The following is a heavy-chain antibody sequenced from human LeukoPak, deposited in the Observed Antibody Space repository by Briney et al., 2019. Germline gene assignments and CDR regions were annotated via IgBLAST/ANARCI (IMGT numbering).Heavy chain of an antibody. V-gene: IGHV4-39*07. Sequence: SETLSLTCSVSGGSISSSSYSWGWVRQPPGKGLEWIGEIYHSGTTNYNPSLKSRVTISVDKSKNQFSLKLSSVTAADTAVYYCARVSLGSDYSNYFYYYYYYMDVWGKGTTVTVSS. CDR2: IYHSGTT. CDR1: GGSISSSSYS. D-gene: IGHD4-11*01. J-gene: IGHJ6*03. CDR3: ARVSLGSDYSNYFYYYYYYMDV.